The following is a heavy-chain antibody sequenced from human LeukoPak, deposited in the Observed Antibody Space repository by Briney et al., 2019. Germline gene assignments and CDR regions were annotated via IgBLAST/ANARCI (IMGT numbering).Heavy chain of an antibody. CDR3: ARVPYDTTDYYPYYFDY. D-gene: IGHD3-22*01. V-gene: IGHV3-20*04. Sequence: GGSLRLSCAASGFTFNNYGMSWVRQAPGKGLEWVSGINWNGGDTRYADSVKGRFTISRDNAKNSLYLQMNSLRAEDTALYYCARVPYDTTDYYPYYFDYWGQGTLVTVSS. J-gene: IGHJ4*02. CDR1: GFTFNNYG. CDR2: INWNGGDT.